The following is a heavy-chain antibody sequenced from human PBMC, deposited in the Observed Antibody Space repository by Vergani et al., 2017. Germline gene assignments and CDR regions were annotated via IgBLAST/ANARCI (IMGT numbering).Heavy chain of an antibody. CDR1: GGSFSGYY. V-gene: IGHV4-34*01. D-gene: IGHD1-26*01. J-gene: IGHJ4*02. Sequence: QVQLQQWGAGLLKPSETLSLTCAVYGGSFSGYYWSWIRPPPGKGLEWIGEINHSGSTNYNQSLTSRVTISVDTSKNQFSLKLSSVTAADTAVYYCARGLSGSYYVGAFDYWGQGTLVTVSS. CDR2: INHSGST. CDR3: ARGLSGSYYVGAFDY.